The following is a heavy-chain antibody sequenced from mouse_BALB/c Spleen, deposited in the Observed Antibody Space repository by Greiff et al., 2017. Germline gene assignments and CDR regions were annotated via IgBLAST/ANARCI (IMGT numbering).Heavy chain of an antibody. J-gene: IGHJ4*01. Sequence: EVHLVESGGGLVKPGGSLKLSCAASGFTFSDYYMYWVRQTPEKRLEWVATISDGGSYTYYPDSVKGRFTISRDNAKNNLYLQMSSLKSEDTAMYYCARGVIYDGYYMDYWGQGTSVTVSS. CDR2: ISDGGSYT. CDR3: ARGVIYDGYYMDY. D-gene: IGHD2-3*01. V-gene: IGHV5-4*02. CDR1: GFTFSDYY.